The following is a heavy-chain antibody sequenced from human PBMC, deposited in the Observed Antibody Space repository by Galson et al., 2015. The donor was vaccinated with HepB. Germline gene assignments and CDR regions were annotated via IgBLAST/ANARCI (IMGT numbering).Heavy chain of an antibody. D-gene: IGHD2-2*03. Sequence: SLRLSCAASGFPFSSQWMHWVRQAPGKGLEWLSRIDGDGISTVYAGSVKGRFIISRDNAQNTLYLQMSSPRAEDTAVYYCVSGYCSTTTCLTPWGQGILVTVSS. J-gene: IGHJ5*02. CDR1: GFPFSSQW. CDR3: VSGYCSTTTCLTP. V-gene: IGHV3-74*01. CDR2: IDGDGIST.